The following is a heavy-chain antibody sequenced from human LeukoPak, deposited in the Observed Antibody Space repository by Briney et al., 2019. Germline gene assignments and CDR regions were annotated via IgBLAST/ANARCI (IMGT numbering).Heavy chain of an antibody. CDR1: GFTFSSYA. CDR3: ARVWFGYFFQ. J-gene: IGHJ4*02. V-gene: IGHV3-23*01. Sequence: GGSLRLSCAASGFTFSSYAMSWVRQAPGKGLEWVSAISGSGGSTYYADSVKGRFTISKDTSNNTVYLQMNTVRVDDTAVYYCARVWFGYFFQWGQGALVTVSS. D-gene: IGHD3-10*01. CDR2: ISGSGGST.